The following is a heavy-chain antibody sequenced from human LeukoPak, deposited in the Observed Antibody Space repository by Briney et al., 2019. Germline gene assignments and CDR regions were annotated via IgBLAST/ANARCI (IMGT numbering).Heavy chain of an antibody. J-gene: IGHJ4*02. CDR3: ARDGGSYRDFEY. CDR1: GGSISSSSYY. D-gene: IGHD1-26*01. V-gene: IGHV4-39*07. Sequence: PSETLSLTCTVSGGSISSSSYYWGWIRQPPGKGLEWIGNIYYSGSTYYNPSLKSRVTISVDTSKNQFSLKLSSVTAADTAVYYCARDGGSYRDFEYWGQGTLVTVSS. CDR2: IYYSGST.